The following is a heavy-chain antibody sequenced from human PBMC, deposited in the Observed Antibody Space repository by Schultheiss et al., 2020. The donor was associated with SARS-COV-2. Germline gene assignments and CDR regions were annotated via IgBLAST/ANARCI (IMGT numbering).Heavy chain of an antibody. J-gene: IGHJ4*02. D-gene: IGHD6-19*01. CDR2: LYYTGST. V-gene: IGHV4-39*02. CDR1: GSSISTSSYY. Sequence: ESLKISCTVSGSSISTSSYYWGWIRQSPGKGLEWIGSLYYTGSTSYNPSVNGRGTLSMDTSGNYFSLKLRAVTAADTAVYFCLAVAASWRNDYWGQGTLVTVSS. CDR3: LAVAASWRNDY.